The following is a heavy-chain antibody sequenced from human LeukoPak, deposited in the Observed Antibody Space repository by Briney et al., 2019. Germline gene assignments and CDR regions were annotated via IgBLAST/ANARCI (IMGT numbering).Heavy chain of an antibody. V-gene: IGHV3-53*01. D-gene: IGHD1-26*01. J-gene: IGHJ4*02. Sequence: GGSLRLSCAASGFTVSSNYMSWVRQAPGKGLEWVSVIYSGGSTYYADSVKGRFTISRDNAKDSLYLQMNSLRAEDTAVYYCARDKSGSYYDGLDYWGQGTLDTVSS. CDR2: IYSGGST. CDR3: ARDKSGSYYDGLDY. CDR1: GFTVSSNY.